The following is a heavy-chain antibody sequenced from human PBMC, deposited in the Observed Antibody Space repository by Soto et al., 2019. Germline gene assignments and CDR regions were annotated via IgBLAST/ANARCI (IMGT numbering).Heavy chain of an antibody. D-gene: IGHD2-15*01. CDR3: ARDGVRCSGGSCYPLFDYYYGMDV. V-gene: IGHV1-69*01. CDR2: INPIFGTA. CDR1: GGTFSSYA. J-gene: IGHJ6*02. Sequence: QVQLVQSGAEVKKPGSSVKVSCKASGGTFSSYAISWVRQAPRQGLEWMGGINPIFGTANYAQKFQGRVTITADESTSTAYMELSSLRSEDTAVYYCARDGVRCSGGSCYPLFDYYYGMDVWGQGTTVTVSS.